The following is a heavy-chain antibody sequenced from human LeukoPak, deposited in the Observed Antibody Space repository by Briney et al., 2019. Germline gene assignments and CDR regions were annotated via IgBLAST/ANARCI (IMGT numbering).Heavy chain of an antibody. V-gene: IGHV3-74*01. CDR1: GFTFSSYW. Sequence: GGSLRLSCAASGFTFSSYWMHWVRQAPGKGLVWVSRINSDGSSTSYADSVKVRFTISRDNAKNTLYLQMNSLRAEDTAVYYCARATHYYDSSFKGWFDPWGQGTLATVSS. D-gene: IGHD3-22*01. CDR2: INSDGSST. CDR3: ARATHYYDSSFKGWFDP. J-gene: IGHJ5*02.